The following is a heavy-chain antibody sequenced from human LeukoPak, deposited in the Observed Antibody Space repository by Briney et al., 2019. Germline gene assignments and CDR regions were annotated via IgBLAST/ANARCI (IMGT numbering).Heavy chain of an antibody. CDR3: ARGLSSSRWYYN. Sequence: GGSLRLSCAASGFTFSSYAMSWVRQAPGKGLEWVSVIYNTGSTYYADSVKDRFTISRDNSKNTLYLQMNSLRAEDTAVYYCARGLSSSRWYYNWGQGTLVTVSS. D-gene: IGHD6-13*01. J-gene: IGHJ4*02. V-gene: IGHV3-66*01. CDR1: GFTFSSYA. CDR2: IYNTGST.